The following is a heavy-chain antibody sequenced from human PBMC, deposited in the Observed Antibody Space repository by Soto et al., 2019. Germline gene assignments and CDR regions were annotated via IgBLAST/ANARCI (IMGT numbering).Heavy chain of an antibody. J-gene: IGHJ4*02. V-gene: IGHV4-34*01. CDR2: INHSGST. CDR1: GGSFSGYY. D-gene: IGHD3-22*01. Sequence: PSETLSLTCAVYGGSFSGYYGSWIRQPPGKGLEWIGEINHSGSTNYNPSLKSRVTISVDTSKNQFSLKLSSVTAADTAVYYCARASEPNYYDSSGYYLFDYWGQGTLVTVSS. CDR3: ARASEPNYYDSSGYYLFDY.